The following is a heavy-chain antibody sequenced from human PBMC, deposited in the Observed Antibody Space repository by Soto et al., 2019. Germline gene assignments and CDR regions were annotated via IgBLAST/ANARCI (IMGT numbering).Heavy chain of an antibody. CDR1: GFTFSSYE. J-gene: IGHJ6*02. CDR2: ISSSGSTI. CDR3: VRSPQPMIVVVITSRYGMDV. D-gene: IGHD3-22*01. V-gene: IGHV3-48*03. Sequence: PGGSLRLSCAASGFTFSSYEMNWVRQAPGKGLEWVSYISSSGSTIYYGDSVKGRFTISRDNAKNSLYLQMNSLRAEDTAVYYCVRSPQPMIVVVITSRYGMDVWGQGTTVTVSS.